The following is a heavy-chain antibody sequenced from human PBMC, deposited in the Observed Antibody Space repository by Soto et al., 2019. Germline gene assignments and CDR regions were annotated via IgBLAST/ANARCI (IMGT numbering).Heavy chain of an antibody. Sequence: PGESLKISCAASGFTFSSYGMHWVRQAPGKGLEWVAVISYDGSNKYYADSVKGRFTISRDNSKNTLYLQMNSLRAEDTAVYYCAKEGGYDFWSGLVLGHNWFDPWGQGTLVTVSS. CDR2: ISYDGSNK. CDR1: GFTFSSYG. J-gene: IGHJ5*02. CDR3: AKEGGYDFWSGLVLGHNWFDP. V-gene: IGHV3-30*18. D-gene: IGHD3-3*01.